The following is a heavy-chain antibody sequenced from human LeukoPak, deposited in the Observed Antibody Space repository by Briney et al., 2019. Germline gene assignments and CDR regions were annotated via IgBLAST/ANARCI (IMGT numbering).Heavy chain of an antibody. J-gene: IGHJ4*02. CDR1: GGSISSYY. D-gene: IGHD6-19*01. CDR3: ARSTLIAVAGDY. CDR2: IYYSGST. Sequence: SETLSLTCTVSGGSISSYYWSWIRQPPGKGLEWIGYIYYSGSTNYNPSLKSRVTISVDTSKNQFSLKLSSETAADTAVYYCARSTLIAVAGDYWGQGTLVTVSS. V-gene: IGHV4-59*01.